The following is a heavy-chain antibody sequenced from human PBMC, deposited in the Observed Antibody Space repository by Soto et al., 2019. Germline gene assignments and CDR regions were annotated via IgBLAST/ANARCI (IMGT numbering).Heavy chain of an antibody. Sequence: QVQLVQSGAEVKKPGSSVKVSCKASGGTFSSYAISWVRQAPGQGLEWMGGIIPISGTANCTQKFQGRVKSSADESTSTAYMELSSLRSEDTAVYYCARSQGSSTSLEIYYYYYYGMDVWGQGTTVTVSS. V-gene: IGHV1-69*01. J-gene: IGHJ6*02. D-gene: IGHD2-2*01. CDR2: IIPISGTA. CDR3: ARSQGSSTSLEIYYYYYYGMDV. CDR1: GGTFSSYA.